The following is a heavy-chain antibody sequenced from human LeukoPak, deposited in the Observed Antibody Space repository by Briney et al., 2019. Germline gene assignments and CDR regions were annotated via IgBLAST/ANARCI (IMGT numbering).Heavy chain of an antibody. V-gene: IGHV4-4*07. CDR1: GGSISSYY. Sequence: SETLSLTCTVSGGSISSYYWSWIRQPAGKGLEWIGRIYTSGSTNYNPSLKSRVTMSVDTSKNQFSLKLSSVTAADTAVYYCAREEYYYDSSGYYSASVYNYWGQGTLVTVSS. J-gene: IGHJ4*02. D-gene: IGHD3-22*01. CDR3: AREEYYYDSSGYYSASVYNY. CDR2: IYTSGST.